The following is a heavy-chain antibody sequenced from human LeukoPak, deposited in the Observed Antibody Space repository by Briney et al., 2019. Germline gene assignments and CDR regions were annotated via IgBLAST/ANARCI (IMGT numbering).Heavy chain of an antibody. J-gene: IGHJ5*02. V-gene: IGHV3-66*01. CDR3: ARGGYSGYDYGFNWFDP. D-gene: IGHD5-12*01. CDR1: GFTVSSNY. Sequence: GGSLRLSCAASGFTVSSNYMSWVRQAPGKGLEWVSVIYSGGSTYYADYVKRRFTISRDNSKNTLYLQMNSLRAEDTAVYYCARGGYSGYDYGFNWFDPWGEGTLVTVSS. CDR2: IYSGGST.